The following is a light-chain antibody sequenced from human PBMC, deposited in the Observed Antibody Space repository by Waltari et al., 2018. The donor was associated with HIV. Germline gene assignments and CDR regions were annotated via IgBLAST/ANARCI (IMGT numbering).Light chain of an antibody. Sequence: DIQMTQSPSSLSAPVGDRVTITCRPSPHINSYLNWYQQKTREAPKLLIYGASSLQSGVPSRFSGSGSGTHFPLTINSLQPEDFASYYCQQSYSLPLTFGVGTTVGIK. CDR2: GAS. CDR3: QQSYSLPLT. V-gene: IGKV1-39*01. CDR1: PHINSY. J-gene: IGKJ4*01.